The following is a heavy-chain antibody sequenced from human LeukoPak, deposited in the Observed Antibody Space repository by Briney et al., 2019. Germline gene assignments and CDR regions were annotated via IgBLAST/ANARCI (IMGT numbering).Heavy chain of an antibody. CDR2: ISSSGSTI. CDR3: ARERYSSSWYYFDY. CDR1: GFTFSSYE. V-gene: IGHV3-48*03. J-gene: IGHJ4*02. D-gene: IGHD6-13*01. Sequence: GGSLRLSCAASGFTFSSYEMNWVRQAPGKGLEWVSYISSSGSTIYYADSVKGRFTISRDNAKNSLYLQMNSLRAEDTAVYYCARERYSSSWYYFDYWGQGTLVTVSS.